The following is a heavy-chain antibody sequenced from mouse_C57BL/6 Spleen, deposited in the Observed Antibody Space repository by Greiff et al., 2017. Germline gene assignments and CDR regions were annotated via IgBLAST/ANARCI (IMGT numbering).Heavy chain of an antibody. CDR3: AREDYCSSDRYFDV. CDR1: GFTFSSYA. J-gene: IGHJ1*03. D-gene: IGHD1-1*01. CDR2: ISDGGSYT. Sequence: EVKLMESGGGLVKPGGSLKLSCAASGFTFSSYAMSWVRQTPEKRLEWVATISDGGSYTYYPDNVKGRFTISRDNAKNHLYLQMSHLKSEDTAMDYWAREDYCSSDRYFDVGGTGTTVTVSA. V-gene: IGHV5-4*01.